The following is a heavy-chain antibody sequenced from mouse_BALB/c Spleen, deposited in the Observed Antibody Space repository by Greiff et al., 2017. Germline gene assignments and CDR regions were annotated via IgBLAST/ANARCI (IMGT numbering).Heavy chain of an antibody. CDR1: GFNIKDYY. Sequence: EVQLQESGAELVRPGALVKLSCKASGFNIKDYYMHWVQQRPEQGLEWIGWIDPENGNTIYDPKFQGKASITADTSSNTAYLQLSSLTSEDTAVYYCATVGATEGYFDVWGAGTTVTVAS. CDR3: ATVGATEGYFDV. J-gene: IGHJ1*01. V-gene: IGHV14-1*02. CDR2: IDPENGNT. D-gene: IGHD1-1*01.